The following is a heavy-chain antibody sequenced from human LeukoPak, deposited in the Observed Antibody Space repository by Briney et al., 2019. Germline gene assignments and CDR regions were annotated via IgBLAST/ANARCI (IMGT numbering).Heavy chain of an antibody. J-gene: IGHJ4*02. Sequence: SGPTLVNPTQTLTLTCTFSGLSVSTSGVGVGWIRQPPGKALEWLALIYWDDDKRYSPSLKSRLTITKDTSKNQVVLTMTNMDPTDTATYFCARGRLNFDFWSGYGYWGQGILVTVSS. CDR2: IYWDDDK. CDR1: GLSVSTSGVG. CDR3: ARGRLNFDFWSGYGY. V-gene: IGHV2-5*02. D-gene: IGHD3-3*01.